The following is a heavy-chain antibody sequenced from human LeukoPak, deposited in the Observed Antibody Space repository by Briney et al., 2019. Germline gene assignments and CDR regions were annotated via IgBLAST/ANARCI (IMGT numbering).Heavy chain of an antibody. CDR3: AREKLRYFEKTGFDS. Sequence: ASVKVSCKASGYTFTDYYIQWVRQAPGQGLEWMGWFNPNSGGSDYAQKFQGRVTMTGDTSISSSYMELSKLISDDTAAYYCAREKLRYFEKTGFDSWGQGTLVTVSS. D-gene: IGHD3-9*01. CDR2: FNPNSGGS. V-gene: IGHV1-2*02. CDR1: GYTFTDYY. J-gene: IGHJ5*01.